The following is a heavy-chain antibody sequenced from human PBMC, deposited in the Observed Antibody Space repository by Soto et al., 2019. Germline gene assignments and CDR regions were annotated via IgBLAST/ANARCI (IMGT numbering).Heavy chain of an antibody. Sequence: GESLKISCKGSGYSFSTYWIAWVRQKPGKGLEWMGIIDPADSETKYSPSFQGQVTISADKSINTAYLQWSSLKASDTAMYYCARLGQGGYVQGMDVWGQGTTVTASS. CDR1: GYSFSTYW. CDR3: ARLGQGGYVQGMDV. CDR2: IDPADSET. J-gene: IGHJ6*02. D-gene: IGHD5-12*01. V-gene: IGHV5-51*01.